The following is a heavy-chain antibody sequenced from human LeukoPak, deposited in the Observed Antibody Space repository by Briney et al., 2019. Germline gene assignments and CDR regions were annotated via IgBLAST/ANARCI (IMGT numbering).Heavy chain of an antibody. Sequence: ASVKVSCKASGYTFTSYGVSWVRQAPGQGLKWMGWISAYNGNTNYAQKLQGRVTMTADTSTSTAYMELRSLRSDDTAVYYCARGDYGSGSYRYFDYWGQGTLVTVSS. J-gene: IGHJ4*02. CDR1: GYTFTSYG. D-gene: IGHD3-10*01. CDR2: ISAYNGNT. V-gene: IGHV1-18*01. CDR3: ARGDYGSGSYRYFDY.